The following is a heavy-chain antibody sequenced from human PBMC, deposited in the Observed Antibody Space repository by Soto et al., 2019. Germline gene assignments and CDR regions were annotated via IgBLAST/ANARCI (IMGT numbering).Heavy chain of an antibody. CDR1: GFTFSSYA. CDR3: ARELREYYYDSSGPHYYYGMDV. D-gene: IGHD3-22*01. CDR2: ISYDGSNK. V-gene: IGHV3-30-3*01. J-gene: IGHJ6*02. Sequence: GGSLRLSCAASGFTFSSYAMHWVRQAPGKGLEWVAVISYDGSNKYYADSVKGRFTISRDNSKNTLYLQMNSLRAEDTAVYYCARELREYYYDSSGPHYYYGMDVWGQGTTVTVSS.